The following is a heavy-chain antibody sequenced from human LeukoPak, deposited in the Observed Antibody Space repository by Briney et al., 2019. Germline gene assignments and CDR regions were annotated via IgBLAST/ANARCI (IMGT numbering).Heavy chain of an antibody. D-gene: IGHD4-23*01. CDR3: AKAGGTAYYDYYMDV. CDR1: GFTFSSYG. CDR2: ISYDGSNK. J-gene: IGHJ6*03. V-gene: IGHV3-30*18. Sequence: GGSLRLSCAASGFTFSSYGMHWVRQAPGKGLEWVAVISYDGSNKCYADSVKGRFTISRDNSKNTLYLQMNSLRAEDTAVYYCAKAGGTAYYDYYMDVLGKGTTVTVSS.